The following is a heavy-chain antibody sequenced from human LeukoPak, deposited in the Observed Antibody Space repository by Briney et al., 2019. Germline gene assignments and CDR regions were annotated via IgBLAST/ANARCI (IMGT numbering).Heavy chain of an antibody. J-gene: IGHJ4*02. CDR2: INSDGTSR. CDR3: ARGLGDYVFDY. Sequence: PGGSPRLSCAASGFTFSDYWVHWVRQAPGKGLVWVSRINSDGTSRNYADSVRGRFTISRDNAKNTLYLQMNSLRAEDTAVYHCARGLGDYVFDYWGQGTLVTVSS. D-gene: IGHD4-17*01. V-gene: IGHV3-74*01. CDR1: GFTFSDYW.